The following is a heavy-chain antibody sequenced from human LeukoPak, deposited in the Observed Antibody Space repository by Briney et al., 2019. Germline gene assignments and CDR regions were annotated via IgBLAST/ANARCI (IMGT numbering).Heavy chain of an antibody. CDR1: GFTFIDVW. D-gene: IGHD3-3*01. CDR3: ASRSSIWSGYQDTLYYFDS. Sequence: GSLRLSCAASGFTFIDVWMSWVRQTPGKGLEWIGHIYYSGSTNYNPSLKSRVTISVDTSKNQFSLKLSSVTAADTAVYYCASRSSIWSGYQDTLYYFDSWGQGTLVTVSS. V-gene: IGHV4-59*01. CDR2: IYYSGST. J-gene: IGHJ4*02.